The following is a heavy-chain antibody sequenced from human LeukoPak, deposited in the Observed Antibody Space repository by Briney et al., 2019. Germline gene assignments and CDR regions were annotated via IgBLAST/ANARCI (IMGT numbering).Heavy chain of an antibody. D-gene: IGHD5-18*01. CDR1: GFTFSSYE. V-gene: IGHV3-48*03. Sequence: GGSLRLSCAASGFTFSSYEMNWVRQAPGKGLEWVSYISSSGSTIYYADSVKGRFTISRDNAKNSLYLQMNNLRAEDTAVYYCAAMARYWYFDLWGRGTLVTVSS. CDR2: ISSSGSTI. J-gene: IGHJ2*01. CDR3: AAMARYWYFDL.